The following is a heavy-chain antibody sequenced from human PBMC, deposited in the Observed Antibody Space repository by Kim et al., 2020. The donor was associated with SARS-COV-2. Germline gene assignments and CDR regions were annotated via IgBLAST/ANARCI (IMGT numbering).Heavy chain of an antibody. CDR2: ISGGGDAS. V-gene: IGHV3-23*01. D-gene: IGHD2-15*01. CDR3: AKGGGGYLDH. Sequence: GGSLRLSCAASGFTFSTYGMSWVRQAPGKGLEWVSTISGGGDASYYANSVKGRFTISRDNSKNTVYLQMNSLRGEDTAVYYCAKGGGGYLDHWGQGNLVT. CDR1: GFTFSTYG. J-gene: IGHJ4*02.